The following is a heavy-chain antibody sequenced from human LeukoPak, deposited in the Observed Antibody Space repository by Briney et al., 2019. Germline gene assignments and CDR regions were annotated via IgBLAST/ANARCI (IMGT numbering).Heavy chain of an antibody. D-gene: IGHD3-10*01. CDR3: AGGRYYGSGSYYDY. Sequence: ASVKVSCKASGYTFTGYYMHWVRQAPGQGLEWMGWINPNSGGTNYAQKFQGRVTMTRDTSISTAYMELSRLRADDTAVYYCAGGRYYGSGSYYDYWGQGTLVTVSS. J-gene: IGHJ4*02. CDR1: GYTFTGYY. CDR2: INPNSGGT. V-gene: IGHV1-2*02.